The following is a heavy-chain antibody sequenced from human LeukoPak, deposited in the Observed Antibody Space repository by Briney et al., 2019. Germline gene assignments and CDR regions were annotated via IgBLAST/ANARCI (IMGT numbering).Heavy chain of an antibody. J-gene: IGHJ5*02. V-gene: IGHV4-4*07. CDR1: GGSISNYY. CDR2: FYPSGSS. D-gene: IGHD6-19*01. Sequence: SETLSLTCTVSGGSISNYYWSWIRQPAGKGLEWIGRFYPSGSSNYNPSLKSRVTISLDTSKNQFSLKLTSVTAADTAVYYCASVRGYSSGWYASGFDPWGQGTLVTVSS. CDR3: ASVRGYSSGWYASGFDP.